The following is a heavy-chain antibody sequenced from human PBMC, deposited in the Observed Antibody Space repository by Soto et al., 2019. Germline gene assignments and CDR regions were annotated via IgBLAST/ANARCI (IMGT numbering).Heavy chain of an antibody. D-gene: IGHD4-17*01. CDR1: GFTFIGYA. CDR3: AKNRGRVTTSWDFDY. V-gene: IGHV3-23*03. CDR2: IHRGGNSA. Sequence: GGPLRLSCAASGFTFIGYAMSWVHQAPGKGLAWVAVIHRGGNSAYYADYVKGRFTISRDNSKNTLYLQMSSLRGEDTAVYYCAKNRGRVTTSWDFDYWGKGTLVSVYS. J-gene: IGHJ4*02.